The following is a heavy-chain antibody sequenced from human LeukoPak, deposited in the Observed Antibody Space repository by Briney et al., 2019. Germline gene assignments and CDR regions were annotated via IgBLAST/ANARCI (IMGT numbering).Heavy chain of an antibody. D-gene: IGHD4-17*01. Sequence: GGSLRLSCAASGFTFSSYWMGWVRQAPGKGLEWVVNIKRDGSEKYYVDSVKGRFTISRDNGKNSLYLQMKSLRAEDTAVYYCARVYYGDYGMFDYWGQGTLVTVSS. CDR3: ARVYYGDYGMFDY. J-gene: IGHJ4*02. CDR2: IKRDGSEK. CDR1: GFTFSSYW. V-gene: IGHV3-7*05.